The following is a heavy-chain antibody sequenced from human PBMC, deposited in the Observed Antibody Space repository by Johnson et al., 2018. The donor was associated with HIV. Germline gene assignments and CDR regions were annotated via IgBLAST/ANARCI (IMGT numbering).Heavy chain of an antibody. CDR3: AMERMGGFDI. Sequence: VQLVESGGGLVQPGGSLRLSCAASGFTFSNHHMTWVRQAPGKGLEWVANINRDGSDKYYVDSVKGRFTISRDNAQDSLYLQMNSLRVDDTAVYYCAMERMGGFDIWGQGTMVTVSS. CDR1: GFTFSNHH. V-gene: IGHV3-7*04. D-gene: IGHD2-15*01. CDR2: INRDGSDK. J-gene: IGHJ3*02.